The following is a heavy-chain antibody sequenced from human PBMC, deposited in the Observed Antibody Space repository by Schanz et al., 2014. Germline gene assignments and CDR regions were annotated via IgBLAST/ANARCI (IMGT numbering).Heavy chain of an antibody. J-gene: IGHJ4*02. V-gene: IGHV1-2*02. Sequence: VRQAPGQGLEWMGWINPGSGDTKYSPKFQGRVTMTRDTSITTAYMELNRLTYDNTDVYYCARDDGFSSGWCPGALVTVSS. D-gene: IGHD6-19*01. CDR3: ARDDGFSSG. CDR2: INPGSGDT.